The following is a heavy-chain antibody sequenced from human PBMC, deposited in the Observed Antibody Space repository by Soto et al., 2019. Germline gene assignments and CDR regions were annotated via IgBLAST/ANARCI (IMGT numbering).Heavy chain of an antibody. CDR1: GGSISSGGYY. Sequence: SETLSLTCTVSGGSISSGGYYWSWIRQHPGKGLEWIGYIYYSGSTYYNPSLKSRVTISVDTSKNQFSLKLSSVTAADTAVYYCARENGITIFGVDYYYGMDVWGQGTTVTVSS. CDR3: ARENGITIFGVDYYYGMDV. V-gene: IGHV4-31*03. CDR2: IYYSGST. J-gene: IGHJ6*02. D-gene: IGHD3-3*01.